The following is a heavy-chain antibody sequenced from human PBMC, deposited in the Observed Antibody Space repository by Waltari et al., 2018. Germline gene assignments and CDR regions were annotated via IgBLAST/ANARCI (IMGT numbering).Heavy chain of an antibody. CDR2: VDPEDGET. J-gene: IGHJ4*02. CDR3: VTSPLISIRYSSSSGDY. V-gene: IGHV1-69-2*01. Sequence: EVQLVQSGAEVKKPGATVKISCKASGYTFTDYYMHWVQQAPGKGLEWMGRVDPEDGETIYAEKFQGRVTITADTSTDTAYMELSSLRSEDTAVYYCVTSPLISIRYSSSSGDYWGQGTLVTVSS. D-gene: IGHD6-6*01. CDR1: GYTFTDYY.